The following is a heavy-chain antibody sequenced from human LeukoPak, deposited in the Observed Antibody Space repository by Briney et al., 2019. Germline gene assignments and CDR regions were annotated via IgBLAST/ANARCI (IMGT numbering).Heavy chain of an antibody. V-gene: IGHV3-53*01. CDR2: IYSGGST. Sequence: GGSLRLSCAASGFTVSSNYMCWVRQAPGKGLEWVSIIYSGGSTYSADSVKGRFTISRDNSKNMLYLQMNSLRAEDTAVYYCATNYYESTGYFPSSWGQGTLVTVSS. CDR3: ATNYYESTGYFPSS. J-gene: IGHJ4*02. D-gene: IGHD3-22*01. CDR1: GFTVSSNY.